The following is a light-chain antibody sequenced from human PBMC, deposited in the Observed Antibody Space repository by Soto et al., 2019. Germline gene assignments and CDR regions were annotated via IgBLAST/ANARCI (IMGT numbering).Light chain of an antibody. J-gene: IGKJ1*01. CDR1: QGIKND. CDR3: QQYNNHSWT. V-gene: IGKV1-17*01. CDR2: AAS. Sequence: IQMTQSPSSLSASVGDRVTIACRASQGIKNDLAWYQQKPGRAPKLLIYAASSFHSGVPSRFSGSGSGTEFTLTISSLQPDDFATYYCQQYNNHSWTFGQGTRVEIK.